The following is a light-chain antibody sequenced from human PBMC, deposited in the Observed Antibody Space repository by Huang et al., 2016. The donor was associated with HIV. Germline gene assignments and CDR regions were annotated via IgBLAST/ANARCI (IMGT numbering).Light chain of an antibody. CDR3: QQYYTTPIT. CDR2: WAS. V-gene: IGKV4-1*01. J-gene: IGKJ3*01. CDR1: QSLLYTSNNKNY. Sequence: DIVMTQSPDSLAASLGERATIDYKSSQSLLYTSNNKNYLAWYQQKLGQPPKLLIYWASTRESGVPDRFSGSGSGTDFTLTISSLQAEDVAVYYCQQYYTTPITFGPGTKVEIK.